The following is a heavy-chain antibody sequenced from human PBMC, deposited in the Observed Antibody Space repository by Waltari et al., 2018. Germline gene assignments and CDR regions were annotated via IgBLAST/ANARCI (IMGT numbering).Heavy chain of an antibody. D-gene: IGHD6-13*01. J-gene: IGHJ6*02. CDR3: ATRGIAAAGDFYYYYGMDV. CDR2: VDPEDGET. Sequence: EVQLVQSGAEVKKPGATVKISCKVSGYTFTDYYMHWVQQAPGKGLEWMGLVDPEDGETIYAEHCQGRVTITADTSTDTAYMELSSLRSEDTAVYYCATRGIAAAGDFYYYYGMDVWGQGTTVTVSS. CDR1: GYTFTDYY. V-gene: IGHV1-69-2*01.